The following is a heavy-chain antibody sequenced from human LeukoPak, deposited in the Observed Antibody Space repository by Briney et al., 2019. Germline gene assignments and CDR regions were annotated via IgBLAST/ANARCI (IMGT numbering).Heavy chain of an antibody. Sequence: GGSLRLSCAASGFTFHSYAMSWVRQPPGKGLEWVSLISGSGGSTYYADSVRGRFTISRDNCKNTLHLQMNSLRAEDTAVYYCAKSRRADWGSSFDYWGQGTLVTVSS. J-gene: IGHJ4*02. CDR3: AKSRRADWGSSFDY. CDR2: ISGSGGST. CDR1: GFTFHSYA. V-gene: IGHV3-23*01. D-gene: IGHD3-16*01.